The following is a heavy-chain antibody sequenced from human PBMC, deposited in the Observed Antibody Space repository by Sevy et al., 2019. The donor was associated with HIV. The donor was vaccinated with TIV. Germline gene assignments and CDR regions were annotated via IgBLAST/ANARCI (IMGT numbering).Heavy chain of an antibody. J-gene: IGHJ6*02. Sequence: ASVKVSCKASGYTFSSYSISWVRQAPGQGLEWMGWISAYNGNTNYAQKLQGRVTMTTDTSTSTAYMELRSLRSDDTAVYYCAREGYSGYIDYYGMDVWGQGTTVTVSS. CDR1: GYTFSSYS. V-gene: IGHV1-18*01. CDR3: AREGYSGYIDYYGMDV. D-gene: IGHD5-12*01. CDR2: ISAYNGNT.